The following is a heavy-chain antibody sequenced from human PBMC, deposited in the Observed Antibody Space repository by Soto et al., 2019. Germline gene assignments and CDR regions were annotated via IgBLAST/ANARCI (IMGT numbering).Heavy chain of an antibody. CDR1: GFTFSSYG. J-gene: IGHJ4*02. Sequence: GGSLRLSCAASGFTFSSYGMHWVRQAPGKGLEWVAVISYDGSNKYYADSVKGRFTISRDNSKNTLYLQMNSLRAEDTAVYYCAKGTSTVTDGYWGQGTLVTVSS. CDR3: AKGTSTVTDGY. D-gene: IGHD4-17*01. CDR2: ISYDGSNK. V-gene: IGHV3-30*18.